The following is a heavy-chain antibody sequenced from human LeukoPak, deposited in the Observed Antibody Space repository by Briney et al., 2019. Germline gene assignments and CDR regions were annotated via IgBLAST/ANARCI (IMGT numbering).Heavy chain of an antibody. V-gene: IGHV3-21*01. Sequence: GGSLRLSCAASGFTFSSFSMDWVRQAPGKGLEWVSSISSSSSSIYYADSVKGRFTISRDNARSSLYLQMNGLRAEDTAVYYCARGSEAVGTSPRYYYYGMDVWGQGTTVTVSS. D-gene: IGHD6-13*01. CDR2: ISSSSSSI. CDR3: ARGSEAVGTSPRYYYYGMDV. CDR1: GFTFSSFS. J-gene: IGHJ6*02.